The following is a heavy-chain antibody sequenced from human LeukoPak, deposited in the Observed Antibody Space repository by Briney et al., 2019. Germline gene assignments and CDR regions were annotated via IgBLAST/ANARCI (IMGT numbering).Heavy chain of an antibody. CDR2: ISGSGDNT. D-gene: IGHD4-17*01. CDR3: ARFANGDFGWLDF. CDR1: GFTFTSYA. V-gene: IGHV3-23*01. Sequence: GGSLRLSCAASGFTFTSYAVSWVRQAPGKGLEWVSSISGSGDNTYYVDSAKGRFTISRDSSKKTLYLQMNSLRAEDTAIYYCARFANGDFGWLDFWGQGTLVTVSS. J-gene: IGHJ4*02.